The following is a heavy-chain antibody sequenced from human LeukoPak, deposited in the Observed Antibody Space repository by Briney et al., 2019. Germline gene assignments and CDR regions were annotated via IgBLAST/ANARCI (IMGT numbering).Heavy chain of an antibody. CDR2: ISAYNGNT. CDR3: AREGIVGAAAAFDI. CDR1: GGTFSSYA. Sequence: ASVKVSCKASGGTFSSYAISWVRQAPGQGLEWMGWISAYNGNTNYAQKLQGRVTMTTDTSTSTAYMELRSLRSDDTAVYYCAREGIVGAAAAFDIWGQGTMVTVSS. D-gene: IGHD1-26*01. J-gene: IGHJ3*02. V-gene: IGHV1-18*01.